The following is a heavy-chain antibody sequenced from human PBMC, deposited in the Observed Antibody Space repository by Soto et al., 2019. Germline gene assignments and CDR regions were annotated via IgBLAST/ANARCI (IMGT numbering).Heavy chain of an antibody. J-gene: IGHJ6*02. CDR3: ARVCSSTRRPPPYNRMAV. V-gene: IGHV4-59*11. Sequence: SQTVSLTCTVSGHSISSHYWGWIRHPAGKGLEWIGYIYYSGSTNYNPSLKSRVTISVDTSKNQFSLKLSSVTAADTAVYYCARVCSSTRRPPPYNRMAVWAQGTTVTVS. CDR2: IYYSGST. D-gene: IGHD2-2*01. CDR1: GHSISSHY.